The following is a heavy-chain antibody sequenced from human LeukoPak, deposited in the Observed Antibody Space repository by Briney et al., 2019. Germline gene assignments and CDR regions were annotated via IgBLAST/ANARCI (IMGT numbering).Heavy chain of an antibody. CDR3: AKSRGESRGASNY. CDR2: ISGSGDTT. J-gene: IGHJ4*02. CDR1: GFTFSSYA. D-gene: IGHD1-26*01. V-gene: IGHV3-23*01. Sequence: TGGSLRLSCAASGFTFSSYAMNWVRQAPGKGLEWVSFISGSGDTTYYADSVEGRFTISRDSSKNTLYLQMNSLRAEDTAVYYCAKSRGESRGASNYWGQGTLVTVSS.